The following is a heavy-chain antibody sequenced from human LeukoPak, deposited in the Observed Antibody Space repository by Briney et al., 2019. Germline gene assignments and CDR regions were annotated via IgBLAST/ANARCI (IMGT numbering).Heavy chain of an antibody. CDR2: IYYSGST. V-gene: IGHV4-39*01. CDR1: GGSISSSSYY. CDR3: ARLGIQLWPFDY. Sequence: SETLSLTCTVSGGSISSSSYYWGWIRQPPGKGLECIGSIYYSGSTYYNPSLKSRVTISVDTSKNQFSLKLSSVTAADTAVYYCARLGIQLWPFDYWGQGTLVTVSS. J-gene: IGHJ4*02. D-gene: IGHD5-18*01.